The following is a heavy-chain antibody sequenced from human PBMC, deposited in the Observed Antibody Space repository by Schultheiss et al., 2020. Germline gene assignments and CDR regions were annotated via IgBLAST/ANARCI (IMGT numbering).Heavy chain of an antibody. CDR1: GFTFSSYS. CDR3: ARARVLWFGEPYFDY. D-gene: IGHD3-10*01. Sequence: GGSLRLSCAASGFTFSSYSMNWVRQAPGKGLEWVSAISGSGGSTYYADSVKGRFTISRDNAKNSLYLQMNSLRAEDTAVYYCARARVLWFGEPYFDYWGQGTLVTVSS. CDR2: ISGSGGST. V-gene: IGHV3-21*01. J-gene: IGHJ4*02.